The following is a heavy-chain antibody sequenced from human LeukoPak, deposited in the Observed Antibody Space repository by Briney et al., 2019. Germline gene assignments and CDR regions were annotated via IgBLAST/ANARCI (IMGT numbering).Heavy chain of an antibody. CDR3: ARDTLGEGEDANYAVYYFDY. CDR1: GFMFNTFW. J-gene: IGHJ4*02. CDR2: IKQDGNEK. Sequence: PGGSLRLSCAASGFMFNTFWMSWVRQAPGKGLEWVANIKQDGNEKYYADSVKGRFTISRDNGKNSLDLQMNSLRADDTAFYYCARDTLGEGEDANYAVYYFDYWGQGTVVTVSS. V-gene: IGHV3-7*01. D-gene: IGHD4/OR15-4a*01.